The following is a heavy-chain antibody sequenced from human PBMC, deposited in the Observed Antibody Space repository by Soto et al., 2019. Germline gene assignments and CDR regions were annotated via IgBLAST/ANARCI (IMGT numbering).Heavy chain of an antibody. D-gene: IGHD5-18*01. J-gene: IGHJ4*02. Sequence: QVQLVQSGAEVKKPGASVKVSCKASGYTFTSYGISWVRQAPGQGLEWMGWISAYNGNTKHAQKLKGRVTMTTDTSTSTAYMELRSLRSDDTAVYYCARDTAMALPARGFDYWGQGTLVTVSS. CDR2: ISAYNGNT. V-gene: IGHV1-18*01. CDR1: GYTFTSYG. CDR3: ARDTAMALPARGFDY.